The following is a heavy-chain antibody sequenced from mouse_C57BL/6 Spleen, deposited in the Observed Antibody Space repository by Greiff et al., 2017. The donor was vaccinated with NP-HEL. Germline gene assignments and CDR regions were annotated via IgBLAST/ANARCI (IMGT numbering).Heavy chain of an antibody. Sequence: VKLKQSGPGLVAPSQSLSITCTVSGFSLTSYAISWVRQPPGKGLEWLGVIWTGGGTNYNSALKSRLSISKDNSKSQVFLKMNSLQTDDTARYYCARNDYYGSSYPLDYWGQGTTLTVSS. CDR2: IWTGGGT. CDR1: GFSLTSYA. J-gene: IGHJ2*01. V-gene: IGHV2-9-1*01. D-gene: IGHD1-1*01. CDR3: ARNDYYGSSYPLDY.